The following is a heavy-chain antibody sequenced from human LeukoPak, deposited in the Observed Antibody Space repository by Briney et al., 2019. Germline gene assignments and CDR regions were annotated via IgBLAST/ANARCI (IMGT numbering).Heavy chain of an antibody. Sequence: PGGSLRLSCAASGFTFSSYGMHWVRQAPGKGLEWVAFIRYDGSNKYYADSVKGRFTISRDNSKNTPYLQMNSLRAEDTAVYYCAKPAGYSSSWYPHFDYWGQGTLVTVSS. V-gene: IGHV3-30*02. J-gene: IGHJ4*02. D-gene: IGHD6-13*01. CDR3: AKPAGYSSSWYPHFDY. CDR2: IRYDGSNK. CDR1: GFTFSSYG.